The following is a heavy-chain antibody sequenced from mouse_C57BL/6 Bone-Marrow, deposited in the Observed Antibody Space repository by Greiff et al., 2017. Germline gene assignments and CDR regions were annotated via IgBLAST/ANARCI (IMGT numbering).Heavy chain of an antibody. J-gene: IGHJ1*03. D-gene: IGHD1-1*01. V-gene: IGHV2-9-1*01. Sequence: VQGVESGPGLVAPSQSLPITCTVSGFSLTSYAISWVRQPPGKGLEWLGVIWTGGGTNYNSALKSRLSISKDNSKSQVFLKMNSLQTDDTARYYCARIYYGSSWYFDVWGTGTTVTVSS. CDR1: GFSLTSYA. CDR2: IWTGGGT. CDR3: ARIYYGSSWYFDV.